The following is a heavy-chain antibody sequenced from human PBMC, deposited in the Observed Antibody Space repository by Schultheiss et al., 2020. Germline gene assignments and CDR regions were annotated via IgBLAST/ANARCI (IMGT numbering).Heavy chain of an antibody. V-gene: IGHV4-59*08. CDR1: GGSFSGYY. J-gene: IGHJ3*02. CDR3: AKFGADDAFDI. D-gene: IGHD3-16*01. CDR2: IYYSGTT. Sequence: SQTLSLTCAVYGGSFSGYYWSWIRQPPGKGLEWIGYIYYSGTTKYNSSFKSRVTISVDTSKNHFSLKLSSVTSADTAVYYCAKFGADDAFDIWGQGTMVTVSS.